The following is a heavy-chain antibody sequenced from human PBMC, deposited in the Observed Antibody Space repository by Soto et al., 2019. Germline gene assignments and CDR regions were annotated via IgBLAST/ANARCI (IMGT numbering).Heavy chain of an antibody. CDR1: GDSISSYY. D-gene: IGHD2-15*01. V-gene: IGHV4-59*12. CDR2: IYYSGST. J-gene: IGHJ6*03. Sequence: SLTFTVSGDSISSYYWSWIRQPPGKGLEWIGYIYYSGSTNYNPSLKSRVTISVDTSKNQLSLKLSSVTAADTAVYYCARTRDQYCSGGSCYYYYYMDVWGKGTTVTVSS. CDR3: ARTRDQYCSGGSCYYYYYMDV.